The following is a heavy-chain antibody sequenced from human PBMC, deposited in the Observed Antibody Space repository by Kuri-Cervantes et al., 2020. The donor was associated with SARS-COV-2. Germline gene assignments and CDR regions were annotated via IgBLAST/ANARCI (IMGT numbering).Heavy chain of an antibody. Sequence: GESLKISCAASGFTFSSYSMNWVRQAPGKGLEWVAVIWYDGSNKYYADSVKGRLTISRDNSKNTLYLQMNSLRAEDTAVYYCAKAPYGDKGAFDYWGQGALVTVSS. CDR3: AKAPYGDKGAFDY. CDR1: GFTFSSYS. J-gene: IGHJ4*02. V-gene: IGHV3-33*06. CDR2: IWYDGSNK. D-gene: IGHD4-17*01.